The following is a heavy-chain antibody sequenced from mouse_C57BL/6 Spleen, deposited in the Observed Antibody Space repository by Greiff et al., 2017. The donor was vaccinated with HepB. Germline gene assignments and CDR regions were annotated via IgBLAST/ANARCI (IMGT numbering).Heavy chain of an antibody. CDR2: INYDGSST. CDR1: GFTFSDYY. J-gene: IGHJ4*01. CDR3: ARGGYDYDGAYAMDY. Sequence: EVQLVESEGGLVQPGSSMKLSCTASGFTFSDYYMAWVRQVPEKGLEWVANINYDGSSTYYLDSLKSRFIISRDNAKNILYLQMSSLKSEDTATYYWARGGYDYDGAYAMDYWVQGTSVTVSS. V-gene: IGHV5-16*01. D-gene: IGHD2-4*01.